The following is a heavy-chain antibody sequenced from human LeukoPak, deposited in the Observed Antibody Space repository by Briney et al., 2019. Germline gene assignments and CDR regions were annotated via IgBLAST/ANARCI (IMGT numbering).Heavy chain of an antibody. CDR3: ARSPGRNSGYDPYFDY. CDR2: IYHSGST. V-gene: IGHV4-38-2*02. D-gene: IGHD5-12*01. CDR1: GYSISSGYY. Sequence: TSSETLSLTCTVSGYSISSGYYWGCIRQPPGKGLEWIGSIYHSGSTYYNPSLKSRVTISVDTSKNQFSLKLSSVTAADTAVYYCARSPGRNSGYDPYFDYWGQGTLVTVSS. J-gene: IGHJ4*02.